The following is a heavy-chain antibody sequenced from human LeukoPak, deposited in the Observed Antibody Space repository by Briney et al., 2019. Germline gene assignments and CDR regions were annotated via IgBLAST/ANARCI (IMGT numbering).Heavy chain of an antibody. CDR2: IYTSGST. V-gene: IGHV4-61*02. Sequence: SQTLSLTCTVSGGSISSGSYYWSWIRQPAGKGLEWIGRIYTSGSTNYNPSLKSRVTISVDTSKNQFSLKLSSVTAADTAAYYCARFSDFWSGWYFDYWGQGTLVTVSS. CDR3: ARFSDFWSGWYFDY. CDR1: GGSISSGSYY. J-gene: IGHJ4*02. D-gene: IGHD3-3*01.